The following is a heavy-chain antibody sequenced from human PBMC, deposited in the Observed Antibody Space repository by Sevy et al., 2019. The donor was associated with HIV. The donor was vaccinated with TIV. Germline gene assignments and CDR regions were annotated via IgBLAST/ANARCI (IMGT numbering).Heavy chain of an antibody. CDR2: EAGSGGST. Sequence: GGSLRLSCAASGFTFSIYAMNWVRQAPGKGLEWVSGEAGSGGSTYHADSVKGRFTISRDDSKSTLYLQMNSVRAEHTAVYYCAKDLGDPVAFDIWGQGTMVTVSS. CDR1: GFTFSIYA. V-gene: IGHV3-23*01. CDR3: AKDLGDPVAFDI. D-gene: IGHD2-21*02. J-gene: IGHJ3*02.